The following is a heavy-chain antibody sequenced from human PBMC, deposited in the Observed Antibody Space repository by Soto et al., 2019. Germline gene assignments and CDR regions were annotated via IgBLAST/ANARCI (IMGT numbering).Heavy chain of an antibody. CDR1: GGSISSYY. CDR2: IYYSGST. D-gene: IGHD6-6*01. J-gene: IGHJ5*02. V-gene: IGHV4-59*08. Sequence: SETLSLTCTVSGGSISSYYWSWIRQPPGKGLEWIGYIYYSGSTNYNPSLKSRVTISVDTSKNQFSLKLSSVTAADTAVYYCARTLSLAARPWWFDPRGQGTLVTVSS. CDR3: ARTLSLAARPWWFDP.